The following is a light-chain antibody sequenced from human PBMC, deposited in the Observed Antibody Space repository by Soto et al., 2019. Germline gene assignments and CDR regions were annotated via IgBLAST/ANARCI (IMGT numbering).Light chain of an antibody. CDR1: QSVSNNY. CDR2: GAS. Sequence: DILLTQSPGTLSSSPGERATLSCRVSQSVSNNYLAWYQHRPGQAPRLLIYGASSRAAGIPDRFSGIGSGTDFTLTISRLEPEDFAVYYCQQYGGSPPITFGQGTRLEIK. V-gene: IGKV3-20*01. CDR3: QQYGGSPPIT. J-gene: IGKJ5*01.